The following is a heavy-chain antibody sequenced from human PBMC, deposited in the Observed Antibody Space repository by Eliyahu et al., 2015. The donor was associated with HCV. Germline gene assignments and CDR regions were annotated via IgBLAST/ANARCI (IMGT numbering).Heavy chain of an antibody. CDR3: ASGGGGIAVTGTGGWFDP. J-gene: IGHJ5*02. CDR1: GGSITXYY. D-gene: IGHD6-19*01. CDR2: IHYXGST. Sequence: QVQLQESGPGLVQPSETLSLTCTVXGGSITXYYWGWXRXPPGKGLEWXGYIHYXGSTNYNPSLKSRVTISVDTSKNQFSLKLSSVTAADTAVYYCASGGGGIAVTGTGGWFDPWGQGTLVTVSS. V-gene: IGHV4-59*01.